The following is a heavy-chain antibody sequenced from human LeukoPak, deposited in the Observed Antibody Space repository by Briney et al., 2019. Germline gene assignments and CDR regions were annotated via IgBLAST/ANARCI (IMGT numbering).Heavy chain of an antibody. CDR1: GDSVSSNSAA. CDR2: TYYRSKWYN. J-gene: IGHJ6*02. V-gene: IGHV6-1*01. D-gene: IGHD1-14*01. CDR3: SRVFDRYYHYGMDV. Sequence: SQTLSLTCAISGDSVSSNSAAWNWIRQSPSRGLEWLGRTYYRSKWYNDYAVSVKSRITINPDTSKNQFSLQLNSVTPEDTAVDFCSRVFDRYYHYGMDVLGQGTTGTGPS.